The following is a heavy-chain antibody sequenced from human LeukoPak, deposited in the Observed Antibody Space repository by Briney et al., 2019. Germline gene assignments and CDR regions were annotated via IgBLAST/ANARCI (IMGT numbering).Heavy chain of an antibody. D-gene: IGHD3-10*01. CDR2: INPNSGGT. V-gene: IGHV1-2*02. CDR3: ARGLYYYGSGSRYNWFDP. J-gene: IGHJ5*02. Sequence: ASVKVSCKASGYTFTGYYMHWVRQAPGQGLEWMGWINPNSGGTNYAQKFQGRVTMTRDTSISTAYMELSRLRSDDTAVYYCARGLYYYGSGSRYNWFDPWGQGTLVTVSS. CDR1: GYTFTGYY.